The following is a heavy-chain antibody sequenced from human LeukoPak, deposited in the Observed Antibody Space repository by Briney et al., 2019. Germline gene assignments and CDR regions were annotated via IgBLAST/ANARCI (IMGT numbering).Heavy chain of an antibody. J-gene: IGHJ4*02. V-gene: IGHV1-46*01. CDR2: INPSGGST. CDR3: ARLRITMVRGVRLYPDY. CDR1: GYTFTGYY. D-gene: IGHD3-10*01. Sequence: ASVKVSCKASGYTFTGYYMHWVRQAPGQGLEWMGIINPSGGSTSYAQKFQGRVTMTRDTSTSTVYMELSSLRSEDTAVYYCARLRITMVRGVRLYPDYWGQGTLVTVSS.